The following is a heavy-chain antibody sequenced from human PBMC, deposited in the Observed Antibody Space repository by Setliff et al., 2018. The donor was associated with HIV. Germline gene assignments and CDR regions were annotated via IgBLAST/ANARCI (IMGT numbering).Heavy chain of an antibody. CDR2: TTPLLGTT. J-gene: IGHJ5*02. CDR1: GNTFSSYG. V-gene: IGHV1-69*05. Sequence: KASGNTFSSYGITWVRQAPGQGLEWMGGTTPLLGTTNYAQKFQGRVTITTDEPTNTVYMELSGLRSEDTAVYYCARGYCGGGICYSPNWLDPWGQGTLVTVSS. D-gene: IGHD2-15*01. CDR3: ARGYCGGGICYSPNWLDP.